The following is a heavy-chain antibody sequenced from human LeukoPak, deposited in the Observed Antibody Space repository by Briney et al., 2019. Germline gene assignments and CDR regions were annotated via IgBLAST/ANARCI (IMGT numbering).Heavy chain of an antibody. CDR2: ISGSSGHT. D-gene: IGHD3-3*01. Sequence: GGSLRLSCAASGFTVSSNYMSWVRQAPGKGLEWVSAISGSSGHTYYADSVKGRFTISRDNSKNTLYLQMNSLRAEDTAVYYCAKVGFSEMEWLLYSDHWGQGTLVTVSS. CDR1: GFTVSSNY. J-gene: IGHJ4*02. V-gene: IGHV3-23*01. CDR3: AKVGFSEMEWLLYSDH.